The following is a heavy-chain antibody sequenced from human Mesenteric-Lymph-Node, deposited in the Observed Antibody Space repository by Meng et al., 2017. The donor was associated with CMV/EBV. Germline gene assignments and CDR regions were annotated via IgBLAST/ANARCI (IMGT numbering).Heavy chain of an antibody. D-gene: IGHD2-21*01. Sequence: GGSLRLSCAASGFIFNRFGMHWVRQAPGKGLQWVAFVENDRTNKYYADSVKGRFTISRDNSKNTLYLQMNSLRVEDTAVYYCAKSFKYSHYFGMDVWGQGTTVTVSS. CDR2: VENDRTNK. V-gene: IGHV3-30*02. CDR3: AKSFKYSHYFGMDV. J-gene: IGHJ6*02. CDR1: GFIFNRFG.